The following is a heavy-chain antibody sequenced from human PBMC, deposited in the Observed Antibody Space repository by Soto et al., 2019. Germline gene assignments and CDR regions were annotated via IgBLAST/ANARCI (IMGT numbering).Heavy chain of an antibody. CDR3: VRGATTTGWFDAFDG. Sequence: GGSLRLSCVASGFPLSSHGMHWVRQAPGKGLEWVSFIWDDGRDKYYADSVEGRFLISRDNSKNTMTLQVKTLRPEDTALYYCVRGATTTGWFDAFDGWGRGNMVTV. CDR2: IWDDGRDK. D-gene: IGHD1-1*01. CDR1: GFPLSSHG. J-gene: IGHJ3*01. V-gene: IGHV3-33*03.